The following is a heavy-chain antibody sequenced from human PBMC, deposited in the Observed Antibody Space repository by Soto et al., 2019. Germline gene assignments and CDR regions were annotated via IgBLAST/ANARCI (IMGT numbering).Heavy chain of an antibody. CDR3: AKMAKAFRYCSGGSCYSYFDY. D-gene: IGHD2-15*01. V-gene: IGHV3-23*01. CDR1: GFTFSSYA. Sequence: GGSLRLSCAASGFTFSSYAMSWVRQAPGKGLEWVSAISGSGGSTYYADSVKGRFTISRDNSKNTLYLQMNSLRAEDTAVYYCAKMAKAFRYCSGGSCYSYFDYWGQGTLVTVSS. CDR2: ISGSGGST. J-gene: IGHJ4*02.